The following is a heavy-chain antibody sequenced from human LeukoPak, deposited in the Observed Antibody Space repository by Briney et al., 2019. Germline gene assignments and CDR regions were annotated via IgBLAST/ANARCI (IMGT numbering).Heavy chain of an antibody. D-gene: IGHD1-1*01. Sequence: PGGSLRLSCVASGFNIHTYTMYWVRQPPGQGLEWVSGIRNSDGMTYYADSVRGRFTISTDNFKNTLYLQMNSLRSEDTAVYYCARRGVGTHFDYWGQGSLVTVSS. CDR3: ARRGVGTHFDY. J-gene: IGHJ4*02. V-gene: IGHV3-23*01. CDR1: GFNIHTYT. CDR2: IRNSDGMT.